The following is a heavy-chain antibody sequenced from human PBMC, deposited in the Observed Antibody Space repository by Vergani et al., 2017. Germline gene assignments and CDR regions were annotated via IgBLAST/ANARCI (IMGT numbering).Heavy chain of an antibody. CDR1: GGSISSSSYY. J-gene: IGHJ5*02. Sequence: QLQLQESGPGLVKPSETLSLTCTVSGGSISSSSYYWGWIRQPPGKGLEWIGSIYYSGSTYYNPSLKSRVTISVDTSKNQFSLKLSSATAADTAVYYCASAYGDFGPWFDPWGQGTLVTVSS. CDR3: ASAYGDFGPWFDP. CDR2: IYYSGST. V-gene: IGHV4-39*01. D-gene: IGHD2-21*02.